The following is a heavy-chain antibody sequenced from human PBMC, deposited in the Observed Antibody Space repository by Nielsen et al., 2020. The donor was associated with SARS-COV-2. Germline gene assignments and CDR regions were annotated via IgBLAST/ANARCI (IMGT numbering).Heavy chain of an antibody. V-gene: IGHV3-48*04. D-gene: IGHD6-13*01. CDR2: ISSSSSTI. Sequence: ESLKISCAASGFTFSRYSMNWVRQAPGKGLEWVSYISSSSSTIYYADSVKGRFTISRDNAKNSLYLQMNSLRAEDTSVYYCARLGTAAGLDYWGQGTLVTVSS. CDR1: GFTFSRYS. J-gene: IGHJ4*02. CDR3: ARLGTAAGLDY.